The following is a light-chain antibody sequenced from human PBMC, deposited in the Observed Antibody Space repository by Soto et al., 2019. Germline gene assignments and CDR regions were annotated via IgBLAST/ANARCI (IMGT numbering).Light chain of an antibody. CDR1: QTVNSPY. CDR3: QHHETSPPT. J-gene: IGKJ3*01. V-gene: IGKV3-20*01. Sequence: EIVLTQSPGTLSLSPGESGILSCRTSQTVNSPYLAWYQQKPGQAPRLLISGASTRATGIPDRFSGSGSGTEFTLTISRLESEDFAVYYCQHHETSPPTFGPGTKVDVK. CDR2: GAS.